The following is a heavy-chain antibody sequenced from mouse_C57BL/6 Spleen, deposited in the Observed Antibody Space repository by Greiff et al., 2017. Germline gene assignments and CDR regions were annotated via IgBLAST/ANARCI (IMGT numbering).Heavy chain of an antibody. J-gene: IGHJ1*03. CDR3: ARYVGGSSYWYFDV. Sequence: EVQRVESGGGLVQPGGSLSLSCAASGFTFTDYYMSWVRQPPGKALEWLGFIRNNANGYTTAYSASVKGRFTISRDNSQSSLYLQMNALRAEDSATYYCARYVGGSSYWYFDVWGTGTSVTVSS. CDR1: GFTFTDYY. V-gene: IGHV7-3*01. D-gene: IGHD1-1*01. CDR2: IRNNANGYTT.